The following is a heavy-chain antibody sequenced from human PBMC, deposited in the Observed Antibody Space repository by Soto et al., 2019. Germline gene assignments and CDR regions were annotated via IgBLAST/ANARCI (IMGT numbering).Heavy chain of an antibody. Sequence: GASVKVSCKASGGTFSSYAISWVRQAPGQGLEWMGGIIPIFGTANYAQKFQGRVTITADESTSTAYMELSSLRSEDTAVYYCARGLDSSSWSDYYCGMDVWGQGTTVTVSS. J-gene: IGHJ6*02. CDR1: GGTFSSYA. V-gene: IGHV1-69*13. CDR2: IIPIFGTA. D-gene: IGHD6-13*01. CDR3: ARGLDSSSWSDYYCGMDV.